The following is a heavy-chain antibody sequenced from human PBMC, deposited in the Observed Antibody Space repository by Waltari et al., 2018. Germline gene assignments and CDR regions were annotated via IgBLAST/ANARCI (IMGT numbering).Heavy chain of an antibody. Sequence: QVQLVESGGGVVQPGRSLRLSCAASGFTFSSYAMHWVRQAPGNGLEWVAVISYDGSNKYYADSVKGRFTISRDNSKNTLYLQMNSLRAEDTAVYYCARDIALMVQGASYYYYGMDVWGQGTTVTVSS. J-gene: IGHJ6*02. CDR1: GFTFSSYA. V-gene: IGHV3-30-3*01. D-gene: IGHD3-10*01. CDR2: ISYDGSNK. CDR3: ARDIALMVQGASYYYYGMDV.